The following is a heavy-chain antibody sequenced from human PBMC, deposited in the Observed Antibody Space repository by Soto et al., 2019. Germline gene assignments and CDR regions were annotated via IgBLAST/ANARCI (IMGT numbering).Heavy chain of an antibody. J-gene: IGHJ4*02. Sequence: SETLSLTCTVSGGSISSYYWSWIRQPPGKGLEWIGYIYYSGSTNYNPSLKSRVTISVDTSKNQFSLKLSSVTAADTAVYYCARSMVRGGYGYYFDYWGQGTLVTVSS. D-gene: IGHD3-10*01. V-gene: IGHV4-59*08. CDR2: IYYSGST. CDR1: GGSISSYY. CDR3: ARSMVRGGYGYYFDY.